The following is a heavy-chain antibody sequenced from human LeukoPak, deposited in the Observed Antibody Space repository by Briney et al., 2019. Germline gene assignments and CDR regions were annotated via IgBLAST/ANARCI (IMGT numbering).Heavy chain of an antibody. J-gene: IGHJ1*01. Sequence: SETLSLTCTVPGGSISSGGYYWSWIRQHPGKGLEWIGYIYYSGSTYYNPSLKSRVTISVDTSKNQFSLKLSSVTAADTAVYYCASVFGSYYDSSGYYNYEYFQHWGQGTLVTVSS. CDR3: ASVFGSYYDSSGYYNYEYFQH. CDR2: IYYSGST. V-gene: IGHV4-31*03. D-gene: IGHD3-22*01. CDR1: GGSISSGGYY.